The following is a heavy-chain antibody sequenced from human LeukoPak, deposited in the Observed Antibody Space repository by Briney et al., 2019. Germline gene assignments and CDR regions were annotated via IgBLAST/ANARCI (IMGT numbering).Heavy chain of an antibody. CDR1: GYTFTSYG. Sequence: GASVKVSCKASGYTFTSYGISWVRQAPGQGLEWMGWISAYNGNTNYAQKLQGRVTMTTDTSTSTAYMELRSLRSDDTAVYYCAREGFNYDILTGSKTTRYYYYYMDVWGEGTTVTISS. CDR2: ISAYNGNT. J-gene: IGHJ6*03. CDR3: AREGFNYDILTGSKTTRYYYYYMDV. V-gene: IGHV1-18*01. D-gene: IGHD3-9*01.